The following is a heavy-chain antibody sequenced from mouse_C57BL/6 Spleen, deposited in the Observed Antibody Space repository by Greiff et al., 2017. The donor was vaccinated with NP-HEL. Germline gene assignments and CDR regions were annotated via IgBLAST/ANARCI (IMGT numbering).Heavy chain of an antibody. CDR1: GFNIKDDY. CDR2: IDPENGDT. D-gene: IGHD3-1*01. Sequence: VQLQQSGAELVRPGASVKLSCTASGFNIKDDYMHWVKQRPEQGLEWIGWIDPENGDTEYASKFQGKATITADTSSNTAYLQLSSLTSEDTAVYYCTTWGSRGYFDVWGTGTTVTVSS. CDR3: TTWGSRGYFDV. V-gene: IGHV14-4*01. J-gene: IGHJ1*03.